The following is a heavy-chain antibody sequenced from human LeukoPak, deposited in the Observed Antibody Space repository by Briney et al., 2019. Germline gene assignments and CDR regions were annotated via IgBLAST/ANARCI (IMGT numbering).Heavy chain of an antibody. Sequence: GGSLRLSCAASGFTFSSYSMNWVRQAPGKGLEWVSYISSSSSTIYYADSVKGRFTISRDNAKNSLYLQMNSLRAEDTAVYYCAKLTVNFNYAFDIWGQGTMVTVSS. D-gene: IGHD1-1*01. J-gene: IGHJ3*02. V-gene: IGHV3-48*01. CDR3: AKLTVNFNYAFDI. CDR2: ISSSSSTI. CDR1: GFTFSSYS.